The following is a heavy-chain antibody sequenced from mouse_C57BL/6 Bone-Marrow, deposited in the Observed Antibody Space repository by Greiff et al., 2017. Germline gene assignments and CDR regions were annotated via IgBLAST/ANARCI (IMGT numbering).Heavy chain of an antibody. D-gene: IGHD2-5*01. Sequence: EVMVVASGGGLVKPGGSLKLSCAASGFTFSDYGMHWVRQAPEQGLEWVAYISSGSSTIYYEDTVKGRFTITRDNAKNTLFLQMTSLRSEDTAMYYGARGYYSNCGGYAMDYWGQGTSVTVSS. V-gene: IGHV5-17*01. CDR3: ARGYYSNCGGYAMDY. CDR2: ISSGSSTI. J-gene: IGHJ4*01. CDR1: GFTFSDYG.